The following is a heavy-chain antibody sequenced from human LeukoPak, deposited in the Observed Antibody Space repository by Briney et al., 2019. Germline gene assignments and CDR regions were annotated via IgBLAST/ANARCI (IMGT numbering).Heavy chain of an antibody. CDR1: GFTFSNYD. Sequence: GSLRLSCAASGFTFSNYDMHWVRQATGKGLEWVSGIDTAGDIYYPGSVKGRFTISRENAKNSSFLQMNSLRAGDTAVYFCSRARCSGGSCYPWYFDLWGCGTLVTVSS. V-gene: IGHV3-13*01. CDR2: IDTAGDI. D-gene: IGHD2-15*01. CDR3: SRARCSGGSCYPWYFDL. J-gene: IGHJ2*01.